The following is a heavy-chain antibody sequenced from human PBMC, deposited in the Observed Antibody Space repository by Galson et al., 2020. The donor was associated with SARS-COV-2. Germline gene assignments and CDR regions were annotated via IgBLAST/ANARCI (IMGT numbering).Heavy chain of an antibody. Sequence: SETLSLTCAVYGGSFSGYYWSWIRQPPGKGLEWIGEINHSGSTNYNPSLKSRVTISVDTSKNQFSLKLSSVTAADTAVYYCARGLAYYYDSSGYLDWYFDLWGRGTLVTVSS. CDR3: ARGLAYYYDSSGYLDWYFDL. CDR1: GGSFSGYY. D-gene: IGHD3-22*01. J-gene: IGHJ2*01. CDR2: INHSGST. V-gene: IGHV4-34*01.